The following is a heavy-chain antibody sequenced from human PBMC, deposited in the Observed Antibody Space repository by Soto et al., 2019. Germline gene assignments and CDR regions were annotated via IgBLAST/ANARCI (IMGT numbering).Heavy chain of an antibody. CDR3: ARAPIRLCSGDNCYSGLDS. Sequence: QVQLVQSGAEVKKPGSSLKVSCKSSGGTFSSYAISWVRQAPGQGLEWLGGIIPIFNKVNYAQKSQGRVTLPADDSTSTAYMELSSLRSDDTAVYYCARAPIRLCSGDNCYSGLDSWGQGTLVIVSS. J-gene: IGHJ4*02. CDR1: GGTFSSYA. CDR2: IIPIFNKV. V-gene: IGHV1-69*12. D-gene: IGHD2-15*01.